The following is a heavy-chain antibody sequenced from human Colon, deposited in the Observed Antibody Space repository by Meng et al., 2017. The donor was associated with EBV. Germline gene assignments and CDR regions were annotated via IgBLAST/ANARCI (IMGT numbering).Heavy chain of an antibody. Sequence: QVRRPVSGPGLVKPSQTLSLTCTVSGGSINSGDYYWSWIRQPPGKGLEWIGYIYYTGSTYYNPSLKSRVTISMDTSKNQFSLRLSSVTAADTAVYYCARNYYFDYWGQGTLVTVSS. CDR1: GGSINSGDYY. CDR2: IYYTGST. V-gene: IGHV4-30-4*01. CDR3: ARNYYFDY. J-gene: IGHJ4*02.